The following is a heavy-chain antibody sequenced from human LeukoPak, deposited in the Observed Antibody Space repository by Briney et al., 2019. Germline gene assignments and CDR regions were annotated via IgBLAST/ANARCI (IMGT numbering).Heavy chain of an antibody. V-gene: IGHV3-9*03. CDR3: AKGGGRLHYYNMDV. D-gene: IGHD4-11*01. J-gene: IGHJ6*03. Sequence: SGRSLRLSCAASGFTLDDHAMHWVWQAPGKGLEWVAGTSWDGGRVAYADSVKGRFTISRDNAKNSLYLQMNSLRPEDMAFYYCAKGGGRLHYYNMDVWGKGTTVSVSS. CDR2: TSWDGGRV. CDR1: GFTLDDHA.